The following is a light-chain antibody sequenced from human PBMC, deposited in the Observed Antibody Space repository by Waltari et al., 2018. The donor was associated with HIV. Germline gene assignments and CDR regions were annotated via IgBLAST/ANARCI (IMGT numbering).Light chain of an antibody. CDR1: QGLLFGDGNTY. Sequence: VVLTQSPLSLTVNLGQPASMSCRSSQGLLFGDGNTYLNWFHQRPGPPPRLLIYMVSRRASGVRSIIIGILFDTDFILNISRVESLVFGVFCCLLCSFWPPWTFG. V-gene: IGKV2-30*01. J-gene: IGKJ1*01. CDR2: MVS. CDR3: LLCSFWPPWT.